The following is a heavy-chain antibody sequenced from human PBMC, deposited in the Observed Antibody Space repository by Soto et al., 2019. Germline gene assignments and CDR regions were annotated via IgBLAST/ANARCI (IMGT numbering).Heavy chain of an antibody. V-gene: IGHV3-33*01. Sequence: PGGSLRLSCAASGFTFSSYGMHWVRQAPGKGLEWVAVIWYDGSNKYYADSVKGRFTISRDNSKNTLYLQMNSLRAEDTAVYYCARDPYGYCSGGSCYPGGNYYGMDVWGQGTTVTVSS. CDR1: GFTFSSYG. CDR3: ARDPYGYCSGGSCYPGGNYYGMDV. CDR2: IWYDGSNK. D-gene: IGHD2-15*01. J-gene: IGHJ6*02.